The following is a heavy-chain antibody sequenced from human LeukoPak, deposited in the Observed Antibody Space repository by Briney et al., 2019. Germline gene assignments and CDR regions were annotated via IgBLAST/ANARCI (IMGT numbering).Heavy chain of an antibody. J-gene: IGHJ3*02. Sequence: ASVKVSCKASGYTFTSYGISWVRQAPGQGLEWMGWISAYNGNTNYAQKLQGRVTMTTDTSTSTAYMELRSLRSDDTAMYYCARPAPYYYGSGSLSPHGAFDIWGQGTVVTVSS. CDR1: GYTFTSYG. V-gene: IGHV1-18*01. CDR3: ARPAPYYYGSGSLSPHGAFDI. D-gene: IGHD3-10*01. CDR2: ISAYNGNT.